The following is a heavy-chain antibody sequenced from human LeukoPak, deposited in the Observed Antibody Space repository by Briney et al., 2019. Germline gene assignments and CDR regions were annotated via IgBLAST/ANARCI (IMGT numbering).Heavy chain of an antibody. Sequence: GGSLRLSCAASGFTFSSYWMSWVRQAPGKGLEWVANIKQDGSEKYYVDSVKGRFTISRDNSKNTLYLQLNSLRPEDTAVYYCARDQLAYSGYDTLFDYWGQGTLVTVSS. D-gene: IGHD5-12*01. CDR3: ARDQLAYSGYDTLFDY. J-gene: IGHJ4*02. CDR2: IKQDGSEK. V-gene: IGHV3-7*01. CDR1: GFTFSSYW.